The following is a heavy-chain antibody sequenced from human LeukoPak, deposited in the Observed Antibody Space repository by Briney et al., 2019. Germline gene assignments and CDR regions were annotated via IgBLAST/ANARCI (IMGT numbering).Heavy chain of an antibody. D-gene: IGHD4-17*01. CDR1: GGSISSNNW. V-gene: IGHV4-4*02. Sequence: SETLSLTCAVSGGSISSNNWWGWVRQPPGKGLEWIGVIYHSGSPKYKQSLQSRVTISVDKSRHHFPLNRSSVAAADTAVYYCAKDRKNYGPLLPNWFDPWGQGTLVTVSS. CDR3: AKDRKNYGPLLPNWFDP. CDR2: IYHSGSP. J-gene: IGHJ5*02.